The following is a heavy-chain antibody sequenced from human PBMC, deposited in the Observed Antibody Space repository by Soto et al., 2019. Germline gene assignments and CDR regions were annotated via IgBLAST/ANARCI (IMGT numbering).Heavy chain of an antibody. Sequence: GSLRLSCAASGFTFSSYGMHWVRQAPGKGLEWVAVIWYDGSNKYYADSVKGRFTISRDNSKNTLYLQMNSLRAEDTAVYYCAIDSRGYRSDFRGQGPLVTVSS. D-gene: IGHD3-22*01. V-gene: IGHV3-33*01. CDR1: GFTFSSYG. J-gene: IGHJ4*02. CDR3: AIDSRGYRSDF. CDR2: IWYDGSNK.